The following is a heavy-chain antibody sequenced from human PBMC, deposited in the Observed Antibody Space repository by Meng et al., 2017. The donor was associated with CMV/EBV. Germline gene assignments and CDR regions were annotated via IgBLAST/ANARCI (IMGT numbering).Heavy chain of an antibody. CDR2: IYYSGST. V-gene: IGHV4-31*02. CDR1: GVSISSGGSY. Sequence: SGVSISSGGSYWSWIRQHPGKGLEWIGYIYYSGSTYYTPSLKSRVTISVDTSKNQFSLKLSSVTAADTAVYYCARDTMVRGGVWFDPWGQGTLVTVSS. J-gene: IGHJ5*02. CDR3: ARDTMVRGGVWFDP. D-gene: IGHD3-10*01.